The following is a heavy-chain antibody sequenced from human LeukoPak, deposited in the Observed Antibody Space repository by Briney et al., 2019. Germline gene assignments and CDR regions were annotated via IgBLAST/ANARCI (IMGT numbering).Heavy chain of an antibody. V-gene: IGHV3-53*01. Sequence: GGSLRLSCAASGFTVSSNYMSWDRQAPGKELEWVSVIYSGGSTYYADSVKGRFTISRDNSKNTLYLQMNSLRAEDTAVYYCATYSSSSYYYMDVWGKGTTVTVSS. D-gene: IGHD6-6*01. CDR2: IYSGGST. J-gene: IGHJ6*03. CDR1: GFTVSSNY. CDR3: ATYSSSSYYYMDV.